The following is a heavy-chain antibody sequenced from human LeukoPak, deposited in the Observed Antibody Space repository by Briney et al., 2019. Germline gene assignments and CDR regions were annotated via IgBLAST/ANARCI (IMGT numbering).Heavy chain of an antibody. D-gene: IGHD3-3*02. J-gene: IGHJ5*02. CDR1: GYTFTSYG. CDR2: ISAYNGNT. CDR3: ARDLVHHRLLAAVYNWFDP. Sequence: SVKVSCKASGYTFTSYGISWVRQAPGQELEGMGWISAYNGNTNYAQKLQGRVTMTTDTSTSTAYMELRSLTSDATAVYYCARDLVHHRLLAAVYNWFDPWGQGTLVTVSS. V-gene: IGHV1-18*01.